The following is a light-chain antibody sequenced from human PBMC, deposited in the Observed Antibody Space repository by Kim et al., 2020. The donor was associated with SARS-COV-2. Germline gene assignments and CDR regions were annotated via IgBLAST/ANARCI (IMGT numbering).Light chain of an antibody. CDR1: HSLVNRDGNTY. J-gene: IGKJ2*01. CDR3: LQGTQWPKT. V-gene: IGKV2-30*01. CDR2: QIS. Sequence: DVVMTQSPHSLAVTLGQPASISCRSSHSLVNRDGNTYLNWLHQRPGQSPRLLVYQISKRASGVPDRFSGSGSGNDFTLKISGVEAEDVGIYYCLQGTQWPKTFGQGTKLEI.